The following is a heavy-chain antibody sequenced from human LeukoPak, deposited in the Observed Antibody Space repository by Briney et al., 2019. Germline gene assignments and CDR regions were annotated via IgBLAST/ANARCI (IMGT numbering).Heavy chain of an antibody. Sequence: PSETLSLTCTVSGGSISSGDYYWSWIRQPPGKGLEWIGYIYYSGSTYYNPSLKSRVTISVDTSKNQFSLKLSSVTAADTAVYYCARGHRYSGSYDYWGQGTLVTVSS. CDR1: GGSISSGDYY. D-gene: IGHD1-26*01. J-gene: IGHJ4*02. CDR2: IYYSGST. V-gene: IGHV4-30-4*01. CDR3: ARGHRYSGSYDY.